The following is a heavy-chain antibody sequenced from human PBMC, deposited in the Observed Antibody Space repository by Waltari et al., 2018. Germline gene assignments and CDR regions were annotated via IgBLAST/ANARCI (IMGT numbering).Heavy chain of an antibody. Sequence: EVQLVESGGGLVQPGGSLRLSCAASGFTFRSYEMHWVGQAPGKGLEWVSYISSIGSTIYYADSVKGRFTIARDNAKNSLYLQMNSLRAEDTAVYYCAREGDGYSYGYGRYFDYWGQGTLVTVSS. CDR2: ISSIGSTI. CDR1: GFTFRSYE. D-gene: IGHD5-18*01. J-gene: IGHJ4*02. V-gene: IGHV3-48*03. CDR3: AREGDGYSYGYGRYFDY.